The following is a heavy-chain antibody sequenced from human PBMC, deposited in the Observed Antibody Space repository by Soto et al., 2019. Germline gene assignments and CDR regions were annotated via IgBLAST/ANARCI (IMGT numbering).Heavy chain of an antibody. V-gene: IGHV3-23*01. D-gene: IGHD6-13*01. J-gene: IGHJ4*02. CDR3: AKRRQQSSGYLDY. CDR1: GFTFSSYA. CDR2: ISGSGGST. Sequence: EVQLLESGGGLVQPGGSLRLSCAASGFTFSSYAMSWVRQAPGKGLEWVSAISGSGGSTYYADSVKGRFPISRDNSKNSLDLQMNSLSAEDPAVYYCAKRRQQSSGYLDYWGQGTLVTVSS.